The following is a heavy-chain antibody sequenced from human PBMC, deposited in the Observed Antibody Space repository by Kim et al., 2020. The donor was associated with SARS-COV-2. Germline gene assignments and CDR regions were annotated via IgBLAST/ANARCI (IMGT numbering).Heavy chain of an antibody. Sequence: SETLSLTCTVSGGSISSRSYSWGWIRQPPGKGLEWIGSIYYSGSTYYNPSLKSRVTISVDTSKNQFSLKLSSVTAADTDVYYCARHNLGVITMKVVAPYYFDHWGQGTLVTVSS. D-gene: IGHD3-22*01. V-gene: IGHV4-39*01. CDR3: ARHNLGVITMKVVAPYYFDH. J-gene: IGHJ4*02. CDR2: IYYSGST. CDR1: GGSISSRSYS.